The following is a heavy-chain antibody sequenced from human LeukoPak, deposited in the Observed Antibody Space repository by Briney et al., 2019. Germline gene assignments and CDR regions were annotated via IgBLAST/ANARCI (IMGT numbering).Heavy chain of an antibody. CDR1: EFTVSGNY. CDR3: AGRRVLDASFDY. V-gene: IGHV3-66*02. CDR2: IYSSDNT. Sequence: GGSLRLSCAASEFTVSGNYMSWVRQAPGKGLEWVSVIYSSDNTYYIGSVEGRFTISRDNSKNTLYLQMNSLRAEDTAVYYCAGRRVLDASFDYWGQGTLVTVSS. J-gene: IGHJ4*02. D-gene: IGHD3-16*01.